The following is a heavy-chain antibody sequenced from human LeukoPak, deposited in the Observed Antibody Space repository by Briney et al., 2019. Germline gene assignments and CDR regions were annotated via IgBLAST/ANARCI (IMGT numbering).Heavy chain of an antibody. Sequence: PGGSLRLSCAASGLTVSGNYMSWVRQAPGRGLEWVSVIYSDGSTYYAESVKGRFTISRDSSKNTLYLQVNSLRAEDTAVYYCARDSTLSNYWGQGTLVTVSS. D-gene: IGHD3-16*01. CDR2: IYSDGST. CDR1: GLTVSGNY. V-gene: IGHV3-53*01. J-gene: IGHJ4*02. CDR3: ARDSTLSNY.